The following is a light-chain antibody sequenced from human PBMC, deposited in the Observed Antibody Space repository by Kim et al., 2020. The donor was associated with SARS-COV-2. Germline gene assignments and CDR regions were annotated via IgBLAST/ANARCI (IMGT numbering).Light chain of an antibody. V-gene: IGKV1-16*02. CDR3: QQYSTYPLIT. CDR1: QFINNH. Sequence: SVGDKVTITCRASQFINNHLAWFQHKPGNAPKSLIYAASSLQSGVPSKFSGSGSGTDFTLTISSLQPEDSAIYYCQQYSTYPLITFGPGTRLEIK. J-gene: IGKJ5*01. CDR2: AAS.